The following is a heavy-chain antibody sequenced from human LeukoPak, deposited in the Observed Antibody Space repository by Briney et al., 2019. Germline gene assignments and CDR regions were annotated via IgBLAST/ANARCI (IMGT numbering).Heavy chain of an antibody. J-gene: IGHJ4*02. V-gene: IGHV3-30*18. CDR1: GFTFSSYG. CDR3: AKGGACSSTSCYSVDY. CDR2: ISYDGSNK. D-gene: IGHD2-2*01. Sequence: GGSLRLSCAASGFTFSSYGMHWVRQAPGKGLEWVAVISYDGSNKYYVDSVKGRFTISRDNSKNTLYLQMNSLRAEDSAVYYCAKGGACSSTSCYSVDYWGQGTLVTVSS.